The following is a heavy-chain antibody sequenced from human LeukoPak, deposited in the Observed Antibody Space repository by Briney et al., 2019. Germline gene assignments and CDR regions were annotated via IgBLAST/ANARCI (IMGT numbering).Heavy chain of an antibody. CDR2: IRSKTDGWTT. V-gene: IGHV3-15*01. CDR1: GFTFSNAW. Sequence: PGGSLRLSCAASGFTFSNAWMSWVRQAPGKGLEWVGRIRSKTDGWTTDYAAPVKGRFTISRDDSKNTLYLQMNSLKTEDTAVYYCTTDRYRRDYWGQGTLVTVSS. D-gene: IGHD1-26*01. J-gene: IGHJ4*02. CDR3: TTDRYRRDY.